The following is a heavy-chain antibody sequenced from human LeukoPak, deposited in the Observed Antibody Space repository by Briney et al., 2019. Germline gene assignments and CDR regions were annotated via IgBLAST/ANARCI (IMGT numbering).Heavy chain of an antibody. CDR2: GHYSGNT. J-gene: IGHJ4*02. CDR3: AKWASDNRAFDL. V-gene: IGHV4-59*08. Sequence: GSLRLSCAASGFTFSSYSMNWVRQAPGQGPEWIGYGHYSGNTKYNPPLKSRVTISVDTSKNQFSLRLSSVTAADTAVYFCAKWASDNRAFDLWGQGTLVTVSS. D-gene: IGHD2-8*01. CDR1: GFTFSSYS.